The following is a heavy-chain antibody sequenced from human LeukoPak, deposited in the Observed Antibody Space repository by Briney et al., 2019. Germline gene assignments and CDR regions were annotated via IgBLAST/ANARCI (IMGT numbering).Heavy chain of an antibody. CDR1: GFTFSSYE. CDR2: ISSSGSSI. J-gene: IGHJ4*02. CDR3: ARAGGYSFGYEDYFDY. D-gene: IGHD5-18*01. Sequence: GGSLRLSCAASGFTFSSYEMNWVRQAPGKGLEWVSYISSSGSSIYYADSVKGRFTISRDNAKNSLYLQMNSLRAEDTAVYHCARAGGYSFGYEDYFDYWGQGTLVTVSS. V-gene: IGHV3-48*03.